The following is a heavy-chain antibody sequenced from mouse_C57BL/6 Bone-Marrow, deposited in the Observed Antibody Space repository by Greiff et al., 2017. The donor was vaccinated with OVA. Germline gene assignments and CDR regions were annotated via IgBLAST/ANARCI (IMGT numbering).Heavy chain of an antibody. V-gene: IGHV1-54*01. CDR1: GYAFTNYL. J-gene: IGHJ1*03. Sequence: QVQLQQSGAELVRPGTSVKVSCKASGYAFTNYLIEWVKQRPGQGLAWIGVINPGSGGTNYNEKFKGKATLTADKSSSTAYMQLSSLTSEDSAVYFCAGDGYYKGYFDVWGTGTTVTVSS. D-gene: IGHD2-3*01. CDR3: AGDGYYKGYFDV. CDR2: INPGSGGT.